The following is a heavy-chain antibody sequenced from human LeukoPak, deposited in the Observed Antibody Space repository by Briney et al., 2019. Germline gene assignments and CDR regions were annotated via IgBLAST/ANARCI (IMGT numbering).Heavy chain of an antibody. D-gene: IGHD6-13*01. V-gene: IGHV4-39*07. CDR3: ARLTGYSSSWVRY. CDR1: GDSINNNRYY. J-gene: IGHJ4*02. CDR2: VFYSGDT. Sequence: SETLSLTCTVSGDSINNNRYYWGWIRQSPGKGLQWIGSVFYSGDTYLNPSLKSRVAISVDTSKNQFSLKVTSVTAADTAVYYCARLTGYSSSWVRYWGQGTLVTVSS.